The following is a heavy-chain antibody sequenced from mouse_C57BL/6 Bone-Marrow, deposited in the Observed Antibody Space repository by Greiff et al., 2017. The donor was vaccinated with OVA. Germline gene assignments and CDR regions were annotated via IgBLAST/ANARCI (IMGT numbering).Heavy chain of an antibody. V-gene: IGHV2-9-1*01. J-gene: IGHJ4*01. Sequence: QVQLQQSGPGLVAPSQSLSITCTVSGFSLTSYAISWVRQPPGKGLEWLGVIWTGGGTNYNSALKSRLSISKDNSKSQVFLKMNRLQTDDTARYYCARIDYDEGAYAMDYWGQGTSVTVSS. D-gene: IGHD2-4*01. CDR2: IWTGGGT. CDR3: ARIDYDEGAYAMDY. CDR1: GFSLTSYA.